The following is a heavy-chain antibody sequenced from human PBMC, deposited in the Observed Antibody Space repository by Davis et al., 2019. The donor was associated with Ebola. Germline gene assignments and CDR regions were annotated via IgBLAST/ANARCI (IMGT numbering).Heavy chain of an antibody. CDR3: ARDRPGNIVVVPAARI. CDR2: ISSSSSYI. V-gene: IGHV3-21*01. D-gene: IGHD2-2*01. CDR1: GFTFSSYS. J-gene: IGHJ4*02. Sequence: PGGSLRLSCAASGFTFSSYSMNWVRQAPGKGLEWVSSISSSSSYIYYADSVKGRFTISRDNAKNTLYLQMNSLRAEDTAVYYCARDRPGNIVVVPAARIWGQGTLVTVSS.